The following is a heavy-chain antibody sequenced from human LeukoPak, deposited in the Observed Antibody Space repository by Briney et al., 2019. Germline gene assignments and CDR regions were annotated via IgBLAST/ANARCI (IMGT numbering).Heavy chain of an antibody. CDR3: ARDQWLDAFDI. CDR2: IKQDGSEK. CDR1: GFTFSSYW. V-gene: IGHV3-7*01. Sequence: GSLRLSCAASGFTFSSYWLSWVRQAPGKGLEWVANIKQDGSEKYYVDSVKGRFTISRDNAKNSLYLQMNSLRAEDTAVYYCARDQWLDAFDIWGQGTVVTVSS. J-gene: IGHJ3*02. D-gene: IGHD6-19*01.